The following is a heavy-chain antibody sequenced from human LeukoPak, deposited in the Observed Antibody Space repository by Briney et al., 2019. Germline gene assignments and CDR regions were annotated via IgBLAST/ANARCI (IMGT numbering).Heavy chain of an antibody. CDR2: IRHDGSYR. CDR3: AKNRDSSDYPRDFDY. Sequence: PGGSLRLSCAASRFTFSSYGMHWVRQTPGKGLEWVASIRHDGSYRQYADSVKGRFTVSRDNSKDTVYLQMNSLRTEDTAVYYCAKNRDSSDYPRDFDYWGQGTLVTVSS. CDR1: RFTFSSYG. V-gene: IGHV3-30*02. J-gene: IGHJ4*02. D-gene: IGHD6-19*01.